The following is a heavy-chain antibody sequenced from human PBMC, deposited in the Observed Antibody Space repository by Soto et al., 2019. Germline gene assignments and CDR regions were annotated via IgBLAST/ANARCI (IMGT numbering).Heavy chain of an antibody. D-gene: IGHD5-12*01. CDR1: GGSISSYY. CDR2: IYYSGST. J-gene: IGHJ6*03. Sequence: PSETLSLTCTVSGGSISSYYCSWIRQPPGKGLEWIGYIYYSGSTNYNPSLKSRVTISVDTSKNQFSLKLSSVTAADTAVYYCARGFGWLRFYYYYMDVWGKGTTVTVSS. V-gene: IGHV4-59*01. CDR3: ARGFGWLRFYYYYMDV.